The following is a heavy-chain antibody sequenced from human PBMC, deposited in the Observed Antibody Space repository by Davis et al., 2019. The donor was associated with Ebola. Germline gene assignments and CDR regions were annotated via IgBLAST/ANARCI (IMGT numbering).Heavy chain of an antibody. V-gene: IGHV1-8*01. Sequence: ASVKVSCKASGYTFTSYNINWVRQASGQGLEWMGWVNPNNGHTGYAQKFQGRVTMTRNTSISTAYMELSSLRSEDTAVYYCARAPTWSQINYYCFDYWGQGTPVTVSS. CDR2: VNPNNGHT. CDR3: ARAPTWSQINYYCFDY. CDR1: GYTFTSYN. D-gene: IGHD3-10*01. J-gene: IGHJ4*02.